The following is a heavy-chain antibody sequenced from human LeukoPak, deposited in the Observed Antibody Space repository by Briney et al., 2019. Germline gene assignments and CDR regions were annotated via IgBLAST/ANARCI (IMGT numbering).Heavy chain of an antibody. V-gene: IGHV1-2*02. CDR3: ARQRTAYCGGDCYFFDY. CDR2: INPNSGGT. D-gene: IGHD2-21*02. CDR1: GYTFTGYY. J-gene: IGHJ4*02. Sequence: ASVKVSCKASGYTFTGYYMHWVRQAPGQGLEWMGWINPNSGGTNNAQKFQGGVTMTRDTSISTAYMELSRLRSDDTAVYYCARQRTAYCGGDCYFFDYWGQGTLVTVSS.